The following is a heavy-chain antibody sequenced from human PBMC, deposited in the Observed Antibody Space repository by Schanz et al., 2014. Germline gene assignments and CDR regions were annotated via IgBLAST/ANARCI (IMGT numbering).Heavy chain of an antibody. D-gene: IGHD2-21*02. CDR1: GFTFSDYY. Sequence: EMQLLESGGGLVQPGGSLRLSCAASGFTFSDYYMSWIRQAPGKGLEWVSGIGGSGDSTHYADSVKGRFAISRDNSKNTLYLEMNSLRAEDTAVYYCARPSDSSWYMDVWGKGTTVTVSS. V-gene: IGHV3-23*01. CDR2: IGGSGDST. CDR3: ARPSDSSWYMDV. J-gene: IGHJ6*03.